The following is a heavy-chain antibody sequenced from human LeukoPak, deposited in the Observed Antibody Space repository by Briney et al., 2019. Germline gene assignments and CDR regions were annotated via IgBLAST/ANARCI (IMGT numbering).Heavy chain of an antibody. D-gene: IGHD2-2*03. J-gene: IGHJ4*02. Sequence: SETLSLTCTVSGGSISSYYWSWIRQPPGKGLEWIGYIYYSGSTNYNPSLKSRVTISVDTSKNQFSLKLSSVTAADTAVYYCARFAGLDNYFDYWGQGTLVIVSS. V-gene: IGHV4-59*01. CDR3: ARFAGLDNYFDY. CDR2: IYYSGST. CDR1: GGSISSYY.